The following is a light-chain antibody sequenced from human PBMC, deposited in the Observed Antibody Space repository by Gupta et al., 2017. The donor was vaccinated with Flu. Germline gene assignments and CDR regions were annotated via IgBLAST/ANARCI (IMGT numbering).Light chain of an antibody. J-gene: IGLJ3*02. Sequence: GQTARIACGGNNIASKAVHWYQQKPGQAPVLVVNDDSDRPSGIPERFSGSNSGNTAKLSISRVEAGDEADYYGQVWDSSSDRGVFGGGTKLTVL. CDR3: QVWDSSSDRGV. CDR1: NIASKA. V-gene: IGLV3-21*02. CDR2: DDS.